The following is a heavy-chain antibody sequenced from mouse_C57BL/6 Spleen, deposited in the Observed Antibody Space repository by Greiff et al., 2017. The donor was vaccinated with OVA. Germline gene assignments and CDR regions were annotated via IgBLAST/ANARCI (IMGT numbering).Heavy chain of an antibody. D-gene: IGHD1-1*01. CDR3: ARWREGSSYEDY. J-gene: IGHJ2*01. CDR2: ILPGSGST. Sequence: VQLQQSGAELMKPGASVKLSCKATGYTFTGYWIEWVKQRPGHGLEWIGEILPGSGSTNNNEKFKGKATFTADTSSNTAYMQLSSLTTEDSAIYYGARWREGSSYEDYWGQGTTLTVSS. CDR1: GYTFTGYW. V-gene: IGHV1-9*01.